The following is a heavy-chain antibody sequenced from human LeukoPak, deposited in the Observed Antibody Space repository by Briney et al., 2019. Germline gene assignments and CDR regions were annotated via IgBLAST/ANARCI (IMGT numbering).Heavy chain of an antibody. CDR1: GYTFTSYG. Sequence: ASVKVSCKASGYTFTSYGISCVRQAPGQGLEWMGWISAYNGNTNYAQKLQGRVTMTTDTSTSTAYMELRSLRSDDTAVYYCARASGPREYYYGSGILFDYWGQGTLVTVSS. CDR3: ARASGPREYYYGSGILFDY. V-gene: IGHV1-18*01. D-gene: IGHD3-10*01. CDR2: ISAYNGNT. J-gene: IGHJ4*02.